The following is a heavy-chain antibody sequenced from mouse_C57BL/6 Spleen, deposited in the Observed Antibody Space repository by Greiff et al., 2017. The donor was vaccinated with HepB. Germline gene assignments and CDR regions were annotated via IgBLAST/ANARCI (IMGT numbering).Heavy chain of an antibody. V-gene: IGHV1-52*01. CDR1: GYTFTSYW. CDR2: IDPSDSDT. Sequence: QVQLQQPGAELVRPGSSVKLSCKASGYTFTSYWMHWVKQRPIQGLEWIGKIDPSDSDTHYNQKFKDKATLTVDKSSSTAYMQLSSLTSEDSAVYCCGGGAPFAYWGQGTLVTVSA. CDR3: GGGAPFAY. J-gene: IGHJ3*01.